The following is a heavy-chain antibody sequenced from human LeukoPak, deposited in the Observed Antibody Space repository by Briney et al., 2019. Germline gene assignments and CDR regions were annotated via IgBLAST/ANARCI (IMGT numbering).Heavy chain of an antibody. D-gene: IGHD3-10*01. V-gene: IGHV1-69*13. CDR3: ARGYYGSGGIYRRYYYYMDV. Sequence: SVKVSCTASGGTFSSYAISWARQAPGQGLEWMGGIIPIFGTANYAQKFQGRVTITADESTSTAYMELSSLRSEDTAVYYCARGYYGSGGIYRRYYYYMDVWGKGTTVTISS. J-gene: IGHJ6*03. CDR2: IIPIFGTA. CDR1: GGTFSSYA.